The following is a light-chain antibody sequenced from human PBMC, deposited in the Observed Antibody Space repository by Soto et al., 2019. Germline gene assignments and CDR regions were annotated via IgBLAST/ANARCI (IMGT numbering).Light chain of an antibody. V-gene: IGKV2-28*01. CDR1: QSLLGSGGHNY. J-gene: IGKJ1*01. CDR3: MQALQTPRT. Sequence: DIVLTQSPLSLPVTPGEPDSLSCRSSQSLLGSGGHNYLDWYVQKPGQSPQFVIFLGSHRPTGVPDRFSGSGSGTDFTLEISRVEAEDVGVYFCMQALQTPRTFGQGTRVEI. CDR2: LGS.